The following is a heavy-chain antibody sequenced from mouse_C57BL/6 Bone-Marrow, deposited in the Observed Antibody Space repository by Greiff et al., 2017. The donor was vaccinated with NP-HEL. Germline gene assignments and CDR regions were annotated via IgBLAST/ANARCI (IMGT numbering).Heavy chain of an antibody. CDR2: ISSGSSTI. V-gene: IGHV5-17*01. Sequence: EVNLVESGGGLVKPGGSLKLSCAASGFTFSDYGMHWVRQAPEKGLEWVAYISSGSSTIYYADTVKGRFTISRDNAKNTLFLQMTSLRSEDTAMYYCASTMITPYWYFDVWGTGTTVTVSS. CDR1: GFTFSDYG. CDR3: ASTMITPYWYFDV. J-gene: IGHJ1*03. D-gene: IGHD2-4*01.